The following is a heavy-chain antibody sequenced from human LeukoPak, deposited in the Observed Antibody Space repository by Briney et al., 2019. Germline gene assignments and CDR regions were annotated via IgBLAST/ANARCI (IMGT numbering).Heavy chain of an antibody. CDR2: IYYSGST. CDR3: ARDLRSGYTFDL. CDR1: GGSISSSSYC. Sequence: SEILSLTCAVSGGSISSSSYCWGWIRQPPGKGLEWIGSIYYSGSTYYNPSLKSRVTISVDTSKNQLSLKLSSVTAADTAVYYCARDLRSGYTFDLWGRGTLVTVSS. J-gene: IGHJ2*01. D-gene: IGHD5-12*01. V-gene: IGHV4-39*07.